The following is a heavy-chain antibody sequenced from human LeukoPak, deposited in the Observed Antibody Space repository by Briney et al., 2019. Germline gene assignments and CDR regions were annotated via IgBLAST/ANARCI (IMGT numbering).Heavy chain of an antibody. V-gene: IGHV1-8*01. CDR3: ARPKDLHGFGAFDI. CDR2: MNPNSGNT. Sequence: GASVKVSCKASGYTFTSYDINWVRQATGQGLEWMGWMNPNSGNTGYAQKFQGRVTMTRNTSISTAYMELSSLRSEDTAVYYCARPKDLHGFGAFDIWGQGTMVTVSS. J-gene: IGHJ3*02. CDR1: GYTFTSYD. D-gene: IGHD5-24*01.